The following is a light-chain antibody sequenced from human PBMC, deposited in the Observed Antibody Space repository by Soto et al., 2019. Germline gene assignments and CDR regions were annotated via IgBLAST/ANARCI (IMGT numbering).Light chain of an antibody. Sequence: DIVMTQSPLSLPVTPGEPASISCRSSQSLLHSNGYNYLDWYLQKPGQSPQLLIYLGSNRASGVPDRVSGSGSGTDFTLKISRVEAEDVGLYYCMQALQTPLTFGQGTRLEIK. CDR1: QSLLHSNGYNY. J-gene: IGKJ5*01. CDR2: LGS. V-gene: IGKV2-28*01. CDR3: MQALQTPLT.